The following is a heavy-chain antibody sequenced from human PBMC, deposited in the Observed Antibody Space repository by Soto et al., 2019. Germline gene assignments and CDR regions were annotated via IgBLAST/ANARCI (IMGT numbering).Heavy chain of an antibody. CDR3: AKELLWFGELLYPNDY. CDR1: GFTFSSYA. D-gene: IGHD3-10*01. V-gene: IGHV3-23*01. J-gene: IGHJ4*02. Sequence: GGSLRLSCAASGFTFSSYAMSWVRQAPGKGLEWVSAISGSGGSTYYADSVKGRFTISRDSSKNTLYLQMNSLRAEDTAVYYCAKELLWFGELLYPNDYWGQGTLVTVSS. CDR2: ISGSGGST.